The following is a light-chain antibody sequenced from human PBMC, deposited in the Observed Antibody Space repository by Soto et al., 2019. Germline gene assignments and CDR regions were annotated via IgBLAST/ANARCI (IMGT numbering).Light chain of an antibody. CDR3: SSYTTNNAHV. CDR1: TNDIGAFDY. CDR2: EIF. V-gene: IGLV2-14*01. J-gene: IGLJ2*01. Sequence: QSVLTQPASVSASPGQSISISCTGTTNDIGAFDYASWYQQHPGKAPKLIIYEIFNRPSGVSHRFSGSKSGNSASLTISGLQAEDEADYYCSSYTTNNAHVFGGGTK.